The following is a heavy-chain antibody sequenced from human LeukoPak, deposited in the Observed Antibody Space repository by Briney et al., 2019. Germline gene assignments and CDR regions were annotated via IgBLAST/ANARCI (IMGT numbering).Heavy chain of an antibody. CDR3: ARQTGSGLFILP. Sequence: SETLSLTCTVSGVSISSNSYWGWIRQPPGKGLEWIGSIYYSGNTYYNASLKSQVSISIDTSKNQFSLRLTSVTAADTAVYYCARQTGSGLFILPGGQGTLVTVSS. D-gene: IGHD3/OR15-3a*01. J-gene: IGHJ4*02. CDR1: GVSISSNSY. CDR2: IYYSGNT. V-gene: IGHV4-39*01.